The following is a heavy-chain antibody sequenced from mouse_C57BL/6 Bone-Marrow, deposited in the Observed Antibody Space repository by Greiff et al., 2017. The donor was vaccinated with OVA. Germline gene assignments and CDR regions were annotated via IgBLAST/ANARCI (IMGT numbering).Heavy chain of an antibody. CDR1: GFTFSSYG. J-gene: IGHJ3*01. V-gene: IGHV5-6*01. CDR3: ARPGNWDGAY. Sequence: EVQLQESGGDLVKPGGSLKLSCAASGFTFSSYGMSWVRQTPDKRLEWVATISSGGSYTYYPDSVKGRFTISRDNAKNTLYLQMSSLKSEDTAMYYCARPGNWDGAYWGQGTLVTVSA. D-gene: IGHD4-1*01. CDR2: ISSGGSYT.